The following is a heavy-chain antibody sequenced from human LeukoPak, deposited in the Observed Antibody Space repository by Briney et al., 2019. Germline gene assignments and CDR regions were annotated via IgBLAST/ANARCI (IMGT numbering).Heavy chain of an antibody. V-gene: IGHV3-7*03. J-gene: IGHJ4*02. Sequence: GSLRLSCVASGFTFSNYWMSWVRQAPGKGLEWVANIKEDGSEKYYVDSVKGRFTISRDNAKNSLYLQTNSLRAEDTAVYYCASTIATRYFDYWGQGTLVTVSS. D-gene: IGHD6-6*01. CDR1: GFTFSNYW. CDR3: ASTIATRYFDY. CDR2: IKEDGSEK.